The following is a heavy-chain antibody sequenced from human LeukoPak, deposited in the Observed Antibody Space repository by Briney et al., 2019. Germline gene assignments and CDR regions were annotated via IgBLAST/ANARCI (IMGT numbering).Heavy chain of an antibody. CDR2: ISTIGIT. CDR3: ARDGCGGSCFHYYYYYMDV. D-gene: IGHD2-15*01. CDR1: GGSISSGSYY. V-gene: IGHV4-61*02. J-gene: IGHJ6*03. Sequence: SETLSLTCTVSGGSISSGSYYWSWIRQPAGGGLEWIGSISTIGITNYKPSLISRVTISIDTSKNQFSLKLSSVTAADTAVYYCARDGCGGSCFHYYYYYMDVWGKGTTVTISS.